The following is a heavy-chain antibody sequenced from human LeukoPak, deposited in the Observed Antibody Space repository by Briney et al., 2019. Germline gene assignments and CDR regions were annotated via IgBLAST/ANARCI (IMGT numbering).Heavy chain of an antibody. D-gene: IGHD6-13*01. CDR1: GFTFSTYN. CDR3: AKDRRVFDNYFDY. V-gene: IGHV3-21*01. CDR2: ISSSSSYI. J-gene: IGHJ4*02. Sequence: GGSLRLSCAASGFTFSTYNMNWVRQAPGKGLEWVSSISSSSSYIYYADSVKGRFTISRDNSKNTLYLQMNSLRAEDTAVYYCAKDRRVFDNYFDYWGQGTLVTVSS.